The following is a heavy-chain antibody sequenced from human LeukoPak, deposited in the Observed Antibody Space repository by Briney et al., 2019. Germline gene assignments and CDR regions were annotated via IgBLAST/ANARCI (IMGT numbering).Heavy chain of an antibody. CDR2: IYPGDSET. Sequence: GESLKISCKTSGYSFTIYWIGWVRQMPGKGLEWVGTIYPGDSETRHSPSFQGQVTISADKSITTAYLQWSSLKASDTAMYYCVRCAAGGTHDYWGRRTLVTVSS. CDR3: VRCAAGGTHDY. J-gene: IGHJ4*02. D-gene: IGHD6-13*01. V-gene: IGHV5-51*01. CDR1: GYSFTIYW.